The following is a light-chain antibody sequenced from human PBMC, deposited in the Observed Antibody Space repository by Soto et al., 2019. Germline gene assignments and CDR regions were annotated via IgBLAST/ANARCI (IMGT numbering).Light chain of an antibody. V-gene: IGKV3-15*01. Sequence: EILMTQYQATLSGSQGERATLSCGASQSVSSNLAWYQQKPGQAPRLLIYGASTRATGIPARFSGSGSATEFTLTISSLKSEDFAVYYCQQYNNWHLITFGHGTRLEIK. J-gene: IGKJ5*01. CDR3: QQYNNWHLIT. CDR2: GAS. CDR1: QSVSSN.